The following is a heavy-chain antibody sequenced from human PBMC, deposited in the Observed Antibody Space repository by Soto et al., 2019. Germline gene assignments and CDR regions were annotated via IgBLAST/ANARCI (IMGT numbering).Heavy chain of an antibody. CDR1: GGSISSGGYY. CDR2: IYYSGST. Sequence: QVQLQESGPGLVKPSQTLSLXXTVSGGSISSGGYYWSWIRQHPGKGLEWIGYIYYSGSTYYNPSLKSRVTISVDTSKNQFSLKLSSVTAADTAVYYCARLYGSGRGDFDYWGQGTLVTVSS. V-gene: IGHV4-31*03. D-gene: IGHD3-10*01. J-gene: IGHJ4*02. CDR3: ARLYGSGRGDFDY.